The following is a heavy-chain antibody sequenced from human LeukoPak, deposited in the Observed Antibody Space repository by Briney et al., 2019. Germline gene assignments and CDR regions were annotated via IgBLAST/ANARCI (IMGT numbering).Heavy chain of an antibody. Sequence: SGTLSFTCAVSGGSISSSNWWSWVRQPPGKGLEWIGEIYHSGSTNYNPSLKSRVTISVDKSKNQFSLKLSSVTAADTAVYDCARDTGSGDPGYYGMDVWGQGTTVTVSS. V-gene: IGHV4-4*02. CDR3: ARDTGSGDPGYYGMDV. CDR2: IYHSGST. D-gene: IGHD6-25*01. CDR1: GGSISSSNW. J-gene: IGHJ6*02.